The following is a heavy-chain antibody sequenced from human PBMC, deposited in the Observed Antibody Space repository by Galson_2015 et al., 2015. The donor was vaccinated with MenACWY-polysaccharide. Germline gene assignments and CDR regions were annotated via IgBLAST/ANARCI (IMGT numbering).Heavy chain of an antibody. CDR1: GFTFNTHW. Sequence: SLRLSCAASGFTFNTHWMHWVRQAPGKGLMWVSRINRDGSNTDYADSVKGRFTISRDNAKNTLFLQMNSLRAKDTAVYYCARGITSSNWGQGTLVTVSS. V-gene: IGHV3-74*01. D-gene: IGHD6-6*01. CDR3: ARGITSSN. CDR2: INRDGSNT. J-gene: IGHJ4*02.